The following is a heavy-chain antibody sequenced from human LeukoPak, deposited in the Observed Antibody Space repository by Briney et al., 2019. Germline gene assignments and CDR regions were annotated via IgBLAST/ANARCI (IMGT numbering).Heavy chain of an antibody. Sequence: SETLSLTCTVSGGSISGSYWSWIRQPPGKGLEWIGSIYYSGSTYYNPSLKSRVTISVDTSKNQFSLKLSSVTAADTAVYYCARRGFLEWEYYFDYWGQGTLVTVSS. J-gene: IGHJ4*02. CDR2: IYYSGST. V-gene: IGHV4-59*05. CDR1: GGSISGSY. D-gene: IGHD3-3*01. CDR3: ARRGFLEWEYYFDY.